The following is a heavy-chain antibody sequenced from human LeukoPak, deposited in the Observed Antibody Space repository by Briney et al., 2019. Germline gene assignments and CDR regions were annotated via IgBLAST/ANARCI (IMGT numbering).Heavy chain of an antibody. CDR3: ARDSDSWYFDY. V-gene: IGHV3-48*01. D-gene: IGHD6-13*01. CDR2: ISSSSTI. Sequence: GGSLRLSCAASGFTFSSYSMNWVRQAPGKGLEWVSYISSSSTIYYADSVKGRFTISRDNAKNSLYLQMNSLRAEDTAVYYCARDSDSWYFDYWGQGTLVTVSS. CDR1: GFTFSSYS. J-gene: IGHJ4*02.